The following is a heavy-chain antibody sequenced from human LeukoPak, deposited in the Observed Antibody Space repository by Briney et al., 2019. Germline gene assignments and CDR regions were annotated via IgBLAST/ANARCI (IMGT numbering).Heavy chain of an antibody. D-gene: IGHD3-10*01. CDR2: ISGGTT. V-gene: IGHV3-23*01. CDR3: AKSVYHSGNY. J-gene: IGHJ4*02. CDR1: GFTISTYG. Sequence: GGSLRLSCAASGFTISTYGMSWVRQAPGKGLEWVSSISGGTTYYADSVKGRFTISRDNSKNTVSLQMNSLRAEDAAVYYCAKSVYHSGNYWGQGTLVTVSS.